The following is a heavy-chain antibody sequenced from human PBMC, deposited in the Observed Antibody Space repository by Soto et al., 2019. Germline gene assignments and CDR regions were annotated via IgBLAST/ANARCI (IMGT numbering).Heavy chain of an antibody. CDR1: GGSFSGYY. CDR2: INHSGST. Sequence: SETLSLTCAVYGGSFSGYYWSWIRQPPGKGLEWIGEINHSGSTNYNPSLKSRVTISVDTSKNQFSLKLSSVTAADTAVYYCAREPIMITFGGVIVSLPIDYWGQGTLVTVSS. D-gene: IGHD3-16*02. CDR3: AREPIMITFGGVIVSLPIDY. V-gene: IGHV4-34*01. J-gene: IGHJ4*02.